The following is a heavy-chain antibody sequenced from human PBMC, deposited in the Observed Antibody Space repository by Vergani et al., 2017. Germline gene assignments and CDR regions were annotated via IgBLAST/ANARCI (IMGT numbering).Heavy chain of an antibody. Sequence: EVQLVESGGGLVQPGRSLRLSCAASGFTFDDYAMHWVRQAPGKGLEWVSGISWNSGSIGYADSVKGRFTISRDNAKNSLYLQMNSLRAEDTAVYYCAKDQAYCSSTSCYWDYYFDYWGQGTLVTVSS. CDR1: GFTFDDYA. D-gene: IGHD2-2*01. CDR2: ISWNSGSI. J-gene: IGHJ4*02. CDR3: AKDQAYCSSTSCYWDYYFDY. V-gene: IGHV3-9*01.